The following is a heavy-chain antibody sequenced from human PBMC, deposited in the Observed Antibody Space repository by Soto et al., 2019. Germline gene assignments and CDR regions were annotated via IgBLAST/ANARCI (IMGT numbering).Heavy chain of an antibody. V-gene: IGHV4-4*07. CDR2: IQMSGTT. CDR3: AKDRSTMRWFDP. J-gene: IGHJ5*02. Sequence: PSETLSLICAVSGASVRSYHWSWIRQAAGKGLEWIGRIQMSGTTNYNPSLKTRVTMSLDTSKNEVSLRMTSVTAADTAVYFCAKDRSTMRWFDPWGQGILVTVSS. CDR1: GASVRSYH. D-gene: IGHD1-1*01.